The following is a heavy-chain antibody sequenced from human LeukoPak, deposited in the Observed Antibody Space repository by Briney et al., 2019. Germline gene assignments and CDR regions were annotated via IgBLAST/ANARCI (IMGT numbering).Heavy chain of an antibody. J-gene: IGHJ4*02. CDR2: IIPILGIA. V-gene: IGHV1-69*04. CDR3: ARDLFGRGSGSYYGY. CDR1: GGTFSSYA. Sequence: SVKVSCKASGGTFSSYAISWVRQAPGQGLEWMGRIIPILGIANYAQKFQGRVTITADKSTSTAYMELSSLRSEDTAVYYCARDLFGRGSGSYYGYWGQGTLVTVSS. D-gene: IGHD3-10*01.